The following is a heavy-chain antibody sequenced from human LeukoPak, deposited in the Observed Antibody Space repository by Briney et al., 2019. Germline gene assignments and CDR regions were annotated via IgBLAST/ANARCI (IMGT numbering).Heavy chain of an antibody. J-gene: IGHJ3*02. Sequence: GASVKVSCKASDYTFTSYYMHWVRQAPGQGLEWMGIINPSGGSTSYAQKFQGRVTMTRDTSTSTVYMELSSQRSEDTAVYYCARAQYRVDAFDIWGQGIMVTVSS. V-gene: IGHV1-46*01. CDR1: DYTFTSYY. CDR3: ARAQYRVDAFDI. D-gene: IGHD2-2*01. CDR2: INPSGGST.